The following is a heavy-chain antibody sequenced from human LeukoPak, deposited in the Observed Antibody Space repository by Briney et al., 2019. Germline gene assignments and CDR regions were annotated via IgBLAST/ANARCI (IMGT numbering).Heavy chain of an antibody. CDR1: GGSISSGSYY. Sequence: SETLSLTCTVSGGSISSGSYYCGWIRQPPGKGLEWIGTIYYSGATYYNPSLKSRVTISVDTSKNQFSLKVSSVIAADTALYYCARHIWQSTARPWFDPWGQATLVTVSS. V-gene: IGHV4-39*01. D-gene: IGHD2-21*01. CDR2: IYYSGAT. J-gene: IGHJ5*02. CDR3: ARHIWQSTARPWFDP.